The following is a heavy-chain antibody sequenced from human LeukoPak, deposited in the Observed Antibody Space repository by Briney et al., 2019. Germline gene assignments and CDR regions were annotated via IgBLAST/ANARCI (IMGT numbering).Heavy chain of an antibody. Sequence: GASVKVSCKASGGTFSSYAISWVRQAPGQGLEWMGGIIPIFGTANYAQKFQGRVTITADESTSTAYMELNSLRAEDTAVYYCAKDRSDDSRWYVGSHWGQGTLVTVSS. V-gene: IGHV1-69*13. CDR3: AKDRSDDSRWYVGSH. J-gene: IGHJ4*02. CDR2: IIPIFGTA. CDR1: GGTFSSYA. D-gene: IGHD6-13*01.